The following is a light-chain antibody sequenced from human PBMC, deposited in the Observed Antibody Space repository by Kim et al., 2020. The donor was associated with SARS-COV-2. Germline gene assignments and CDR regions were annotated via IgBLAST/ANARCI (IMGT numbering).Light chain of an antibody. J-gene: IGKJ4*01. CDR1: QDISNY. CDR2: DAS. Sequence: DIQMTQSPSSLSASVGDRVTITCQASQDISNYLNWYQQKPGKAPKLLIYDASNLETGVPSRFSGSGSGTDFTFTISSLQPEDIATYYCQQYDNLLPFTFGGGTKVDIK. CDR3: QQYDNLLPFT. V-gene: IGKV1-33*01.